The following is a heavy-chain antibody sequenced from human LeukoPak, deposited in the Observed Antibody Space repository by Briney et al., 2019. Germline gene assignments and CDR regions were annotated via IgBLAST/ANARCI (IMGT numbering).Heavy chain of an antibody. CDR1: GDSISRYY. J-gene: IGHJ4*02. Sequence: SETLSLTCTVSGDSISRYYWSWIRHPPGKGLEWIGCIYHSGRTHHNSSLKRRVTIPEEKSKNQLSLKLSSVTAADTAVYYCARGVGLTRGGTFDYWGQGTLVTASS. V-gene: IGHV4-4*09. CDR2: IYHSGRT. CDR3: ARGVGLTRGGTFDY. D-gene: IGHD1-1*01.